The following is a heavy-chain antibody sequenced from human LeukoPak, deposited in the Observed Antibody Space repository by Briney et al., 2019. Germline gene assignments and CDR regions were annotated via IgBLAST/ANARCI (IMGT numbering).Heavy chain of an antibody. V-gene: IGHV3-30*04. Sequence: PGGSLRLSCEASRFTFSSYPMHWVRQAPGKGLEWVAVISYDGSKKYYADSVKGRFTISRDNSKNNLYLQMNSLRAEDTALYYCARVALLRYFDWLAHYYYYYMDVWGKGTTVTVSS. CDR2: ISYDGSKK. CDR1: RFTFSSYP. D-gene: IGHD3-9*01. J-gene: IGHJ6*03. CDR3: ARVALLRYFDWLAHYYYYYMDV.